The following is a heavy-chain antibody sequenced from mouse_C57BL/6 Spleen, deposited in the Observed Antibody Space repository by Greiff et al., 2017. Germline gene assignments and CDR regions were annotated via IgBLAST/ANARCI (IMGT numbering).Heavy chain of an antibody. V-gene: IGHV1-61*01. J-gene: IGHJ3*01. CDR3: ARDGSSSEGFAY. D-gene: IGHD1-1*01. CDR2: IYPSDSET. CDR1: GYTFTSYW. Sequence: QVHVKQPGAELVRPGSSVKLSCKASGYTFTSYWMDWVKQRPGQGLEWIGNIYPSDSETHYNQKFKDKATLTVDKSSSTAYMQLSSLTSEDSAVYYCARDGSSSEGFAYWGQGTLVTVSA.